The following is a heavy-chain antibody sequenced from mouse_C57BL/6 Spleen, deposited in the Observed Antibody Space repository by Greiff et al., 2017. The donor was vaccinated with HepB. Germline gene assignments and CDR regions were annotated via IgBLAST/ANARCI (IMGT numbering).Heavy chain of an antibody. J-gene: IGHJ2*01. CDR2: IYPGDGDT. CDR3: ARERAYGFSFDY. CDR1: GYAFSSSW. D-gene: IGHD3-3*01. Sequence: QVQLKQSGPELVKPGASVKISCKASGYAFSSSWMNWVKQRPGKGLEWIGRIYPGDGDTNYNGKFKGKATLTADKSSSTAYMQLSSLTSEDSAVYFCARERAYGFSFDYWGQGTTLTVSS. V-gene: IGHV1-82*01.